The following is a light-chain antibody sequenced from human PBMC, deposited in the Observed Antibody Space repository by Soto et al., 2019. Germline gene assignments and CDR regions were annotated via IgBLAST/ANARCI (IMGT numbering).Light chain of an antibody. CDR3: QQYHNWPPQYT. V-gene: IGKV3-15*01. CDR2: GAS. CDR1: QSVASN. J-gene: IGKJ2*01. Sequence: EIVMTQSPASLSVSPGDGATLSCRASQSVASNVAWYQQKPGQGPRLLIDGASTRAVGVPARFSGSGSGTDFTLTIISLQSEDFAVYYCQQYHNWPPQYTFGQGTKLQIK.